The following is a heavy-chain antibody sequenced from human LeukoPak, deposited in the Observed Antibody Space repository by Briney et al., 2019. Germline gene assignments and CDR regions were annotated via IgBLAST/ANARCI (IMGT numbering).Heavy chain of an antibody. J-gene: IGHJ4*02. Sequence: SVKVSCKASGGTFSSYAISWVRQASGQGLEWMGRIIPIFGTANYAQKFQGRVTITTDESTSTAYMELSSLRSEDTAVYYCARDPDPYDSSGYWGQGTLVTVSS. CDR3: ARDPDPYDSSGY. D-gene: IGHD3-22*01. CDR2: IIPIFGTA. CDR1: GGTFSSYA. V-gene: IGHV1-69*05.